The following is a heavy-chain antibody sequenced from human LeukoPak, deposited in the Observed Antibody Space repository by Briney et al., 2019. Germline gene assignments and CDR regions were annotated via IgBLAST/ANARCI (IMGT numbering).Heavy chain of an antibody. D-gene: IGHD3-22*01. CDR3: ARYYYDSSGYSGDAFDI. J-gene: IGHJ3*02. Sequence: GGSLRLSCAASGFTVSSNYMSWVRQAPGKGLDWVSVIYSGGSTYYADSVKGRFTISRDNSKNTLYLQMNSLRAEDTAVYYCARYYYDSSGYSGDAFDIWGQGTMVTVSS. CDR2: IYSGGST. CDR1: GFTVSSNY. V-gene: IGHV3-66*01.